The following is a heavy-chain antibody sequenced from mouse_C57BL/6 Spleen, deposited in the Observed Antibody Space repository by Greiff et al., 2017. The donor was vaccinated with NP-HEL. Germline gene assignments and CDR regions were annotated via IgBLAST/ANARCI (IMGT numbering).Heavy chain of an antibody. CDR1: GYTFTDYE. Sequence: VQLQESGAELVRPGASVTLSCKASGYTFTDYEMHWVKQTPVHGLEWIGAIDPETGGTAYNQKFKGKAILTADKSSSTAYMELRSLTSEDSAVYYCTRARANWPYYFDCWGQGTTLTVSS. CDR2: IDPETGGT. CDR3: TRARANWPYYFDC. J-gene: IGHJ2*01. D-gene: IGHD4-1*01. V-gene: IGHV1-15*01.